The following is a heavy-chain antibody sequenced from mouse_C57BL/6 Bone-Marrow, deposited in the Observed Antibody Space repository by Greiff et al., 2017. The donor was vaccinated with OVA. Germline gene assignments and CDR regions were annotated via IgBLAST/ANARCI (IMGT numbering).Heavy chain of an antibody. Sequence: QVHVKQPGAELVKPGASVKLSCKASGYTFTSYWMHWVKQRPGQGLEWIGMIHPNSGSTNYNEKFKSKATLTVDKSSSTAYMQLSSLTSEDSAVYYCARYGPLYAMDYWGQGTSVTVSS. CDR1: GYTFTSYW. J-gene: IGHJ4*01. V-gene: IGHV1-64*01. CDR3: ARYGPLYAMDY. D-gene: IGHD1-1*02. CDR2: IHPNSGST.